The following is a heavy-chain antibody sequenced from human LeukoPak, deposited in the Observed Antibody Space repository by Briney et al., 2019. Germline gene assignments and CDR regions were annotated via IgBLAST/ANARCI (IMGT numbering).Heavy chain of an antibody. Sequence: PGGALRLSCAASGFTFSSYSMNWVRQAPGEGLGWVSSISSSSSYIYYADSVKGRFTISRDNAKNSLYLQMNSLRAEDTAVYYCARGPGHGDCFDYWGQGTLVTVSS. V-gene: IGHV3-21*01. CDR2: ISSSSSYI. D-gene: IGHD4-17*01. J-gene: IGHJ4*02. CDR3: ARGPGHGDCFDY. CDR1: GFTFSSYS.